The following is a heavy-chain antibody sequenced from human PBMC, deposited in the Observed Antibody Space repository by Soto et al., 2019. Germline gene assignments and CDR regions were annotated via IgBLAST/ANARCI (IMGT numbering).Heavy chain of an antibody. V-gene: IGHV3-23*01. D-gene: IGHD4-17*01. CDR2: INGLGDST. CDR3: TRGGYGDYVFDS. Sequence: PWGSLRLSCSASVFTFSSYAMSWFRQAPGKGLEWVSTINGLGDSTYYADSVKGRFTISRDISKNTLYLQMSSVRAEDTAIYYCTRGGYGDYVFDSWGQGTLVTVSS. CDR1: VFTFSSYA. J-gene: IGHJ4*02.